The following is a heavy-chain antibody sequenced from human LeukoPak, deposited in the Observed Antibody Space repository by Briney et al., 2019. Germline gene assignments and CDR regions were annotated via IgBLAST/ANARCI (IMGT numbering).Heavy chain of an antibody. CDR2: IYYTGST. D-gene: IGHD5-12*01. J-gene: IGHJ6*03. Sequence: PSETLSLTCTISGGSISSYYWSWIRQPPGKGLEWIGYIYYTGSTNHNPSLKRRVTISVDTSKNQFSLKLSSVTAADTAVYYCARVVYSGYDFRGAMDVWGKGTTVTVSS. V-gene: IGHV4-59*01. CDR3: ARVVYSGYDFRGAMDV. CDR1: GGSISSYY.